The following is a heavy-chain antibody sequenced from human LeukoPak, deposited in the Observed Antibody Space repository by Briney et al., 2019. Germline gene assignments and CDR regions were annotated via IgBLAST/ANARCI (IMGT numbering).Heavy chain of an antibody. CDR1: GGTFSSYA. D-gene: IGHD1-26*01. CDR2: INPSDGSI. V-gene: IGHV1-46*01. CDR3: ARDREVGTTRKYLDY. J-gene: IGHJ4*02. Sequence: ASVKVSCKASGGTFSSYATSWVRQAPGQGLEWLGIINPSDGSITYAQKFQGRVTVIRDTSTSTVYMELSSLRSEDTAVYYCARDREVGTTRKYLDYWGQGTLVTVSS.